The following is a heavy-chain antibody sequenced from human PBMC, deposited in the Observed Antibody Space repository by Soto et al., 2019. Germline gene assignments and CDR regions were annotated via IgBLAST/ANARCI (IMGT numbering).Heavy chain of an antibody. CDR3: IKVLTRGVGVPRFYFDS. CDR1: GFTFSDDL. J-gene: IGHJ4*02. V-gene: IGHV3-74*01. CDR2: INADGGST. Sequence: GGSLRLSCAASGFTFSDDLMHWVRQAPGKGLEWVSRINADGGSTHYADPVRGRFTISRDNAKNTLFLQLNSLRVEDTAIYYCIKVLTRGVGVPRFYFDSWGQGTLVTVSS. D-gene: IGHD3-9*01.